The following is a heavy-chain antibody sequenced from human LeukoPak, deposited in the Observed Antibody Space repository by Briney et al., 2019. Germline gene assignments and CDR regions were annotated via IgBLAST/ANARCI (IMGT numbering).Heavy chain of an antibody. CDR2: ISYDGSNE. CDR3: ASPARRITIFGVPFDY. J-gene: IGHJ4*02. D-gene: IGHD3-3*01. Sequence: GGSLRLSCVASGFTFSSYALHWVRQAPGKGLEWVATISYDGSNEYYADSVKGRFTISRDNSKNTLYLQMNTLRPEDTAVYYCASPARRITIFGVPFDYWGQGTLVTVSS. V-gene: IGHV3-30-3*01. CDR1: GFTFSSYA.